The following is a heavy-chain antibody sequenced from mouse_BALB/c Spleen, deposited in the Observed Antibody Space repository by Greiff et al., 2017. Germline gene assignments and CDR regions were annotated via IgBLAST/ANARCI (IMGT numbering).Heavy chain of an antibody. J-gene: IGHJ4*01. CDR2: ISSGGST. D-gene: IGHD1-1*02. Sequence: EVHLVESGGGLVKPGGSLKLPCAASGFTFSSYAMSWVRQTPEKRLEWVASISSGGSTYYPDSVKGRFTISRDNARNILYLQMSSLRSEDTAMYYCAREGGSMDYWGQGTSVTVSS. CDR1: GFTFSSYA. V-gene: IGHV5-6-5*01. CDR3: AREGGSMDY.